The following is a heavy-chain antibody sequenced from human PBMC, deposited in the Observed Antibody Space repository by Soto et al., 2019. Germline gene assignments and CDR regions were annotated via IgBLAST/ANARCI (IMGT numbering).Heavy chain of an antibody. CDR3: ARVGPWRIAVAEYYFDY. Sequence: SETLSLTCAVSGGSISSSNWWSWVRQPPGKGLEWIGEIYHSGSTNYNPSLKSRVTISVDKSKNQFSLKLSSVTAADTAVYYCARVGPWRIAVAEYYFDYWGQGTLVTVSS. CDR2: IYHSGST. D-gene: IGHD6-19*01. V-gene: IGHV4-4*02. CDR1: GGSISSSNW. J-gene: IGHJ4*02.